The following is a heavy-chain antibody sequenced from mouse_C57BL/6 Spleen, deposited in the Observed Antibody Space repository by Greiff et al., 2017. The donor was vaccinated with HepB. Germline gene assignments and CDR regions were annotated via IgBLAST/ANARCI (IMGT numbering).Heavy chain of an antibody. CDR3: VRGVYYGYYFDY. J-gene: IGHJ2*01. Sequence: EVNVVESGGGLVQPKGSLKLSCAASGFSFNTYAMNWVRQAPGKGLEWVARIRSKSNNYATYYADSVKDRFTISRDDSESMLYLQMNNLKTEDTAMYYCVRGVYYGYYFDYWGQGTTLTVSS. CDR1: GFSFNTYA. D-gene: IGHD1-1*01. V-gene: IGHV10-1*01. CDR2: IRSKSNNYAT.